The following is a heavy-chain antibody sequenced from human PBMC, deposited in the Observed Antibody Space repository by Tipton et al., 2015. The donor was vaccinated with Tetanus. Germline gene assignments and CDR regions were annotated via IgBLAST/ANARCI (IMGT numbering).Heavy chain of an antibody. Sequence: TLSLTCTVSGASIRGSGFFWNWVRQHPGKGLEWIGYIYYSGDTYINPSLKSRVTMSVDTSKNQFSLKLTSVAAADTAVYYCARANNEFPKKGPFDYWGQGALVLVSS. CDR2: IYYSGDT. J-gene: IGHJ4*02. V-gene: IGHV4-31*03. D-gene: IGHD1-1*01. CDR1: GASIRGSGFF. CDR3: ARANNEFPKKGPFDY.